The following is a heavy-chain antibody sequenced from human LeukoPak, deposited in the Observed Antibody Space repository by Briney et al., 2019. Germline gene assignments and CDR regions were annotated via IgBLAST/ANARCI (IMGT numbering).Heavy chain of an antibody. D-gene: IGHD3-3*01. CDR3: ATPVTIFGVATLYYYGMDV. CDR1: GGTFSSYA. Sequence: SVKVSCKASGGTFSSYAIGWVRQAPGQGLEWMGGIIPILGTANYAQKFQGRVTITADESTSTAYMELSSLRSEDTAVYYCATPVTIFGVATLYYYGMDVWGQGTTVTVSS. CDR2: IIPILGTA. V-gene: IGHV1-69*13. J-gene: IGHJ6*02.